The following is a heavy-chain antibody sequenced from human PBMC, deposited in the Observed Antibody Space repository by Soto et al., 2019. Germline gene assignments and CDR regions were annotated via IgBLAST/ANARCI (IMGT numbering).Heavy chain of an antibody. CDR3: ARGSDGNFVHWFDP. V-gene: IGHV1-8*01. D-gene: IGHD4-17*01. CDR1: GYTFTSYD. CDR2: MNPDSGNT. Sequence: ASLKVSCKASGYTFTSYDINWVRQATGQGLEWMGWMNPDSGNTRYAQKFQGRVTMTRNTSISTAYMELSSLRSEDTAVYYCARGSDGNFVHWFDPWGQGTLVTVSS. J-gene: IGHJ5*02.